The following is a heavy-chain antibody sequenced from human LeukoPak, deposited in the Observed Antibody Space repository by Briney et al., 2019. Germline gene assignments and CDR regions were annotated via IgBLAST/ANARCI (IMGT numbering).Heavy chain of an antibody. Sequence: ASVKVSCKASGYTFANYDINWVRQATGQGLEWMGWINPNSGNTNYAQKFQGRVTMTRDTSISTAYMELSRLRSDDTAVYYCATSHGYWGQGTLVTVSS. CDR1: GYTFANYD. V-gene: IGHV1-2*02. J-gene: IGHJ4*02. CDR2: INPNSGNT. CDR3: ATSHGY.